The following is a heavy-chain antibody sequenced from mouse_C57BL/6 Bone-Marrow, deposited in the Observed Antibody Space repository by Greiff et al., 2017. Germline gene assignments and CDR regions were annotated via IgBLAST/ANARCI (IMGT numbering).Heavy chain of an antibody. CDR1: GYAFTNYL. V-gene: IGHV1-54*01. D-gene: IGHD2-4*01. J-gene: IGHJ4*01. CDR3: APTMITRAMDY. CDR2: INPGSGGT. Sequence: QVQLQQSGAELVRPGTSVKVSCKASGYAFTNYLIEWVKQRPGQGLEWIGVINPGSGGTNYNEKFKGKATLTVDKSSSTAYMQLSSLTSEDSAVYYCAPTMITRAMDYWGQGTSVTVSS.